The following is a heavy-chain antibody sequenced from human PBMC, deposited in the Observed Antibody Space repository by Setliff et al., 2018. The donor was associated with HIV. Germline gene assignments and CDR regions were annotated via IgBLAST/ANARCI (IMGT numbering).Heavy chain of an antibody. V-gene: IGHV5-51*01. D-gene: IGHD2-21*01. CDR3: ARHGDMIDALDI. Sequence: PGESLKISCQASGYNFNNYWIGWVRQMPGKGLEWMGVIFPGDFDTRYSPSFEGHVTISADKSLNTAYLQWSSLKASDSAMYYCARHGDMIDALDIWGQGTRVTVSS. J-gene: IGHJ3*02. CDR1: GYNFNNYW. CDR2: IFPGDFDT.